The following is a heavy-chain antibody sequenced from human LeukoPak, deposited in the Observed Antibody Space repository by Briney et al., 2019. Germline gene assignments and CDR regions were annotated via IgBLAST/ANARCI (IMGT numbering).Heavy chain of an antibody. CDR3: ARDPGYNYDPYYFDY. CDR1: GFPFSSYG. CDR2: IWYDGSNK. D-gene: IGHD5-24*01. V-gene: IGHV3-33*01. J-gene: IGHJ4*02. Sequence: GRSLRLSCAASGFPFSSYGMHWVRQAPSKGLEWVAVIWYDGSNKYYADSVKGRFTISRDNSKNTLYLQMNSLRAEDTAVYYCARDPGYNYDPYYFDYWGQGTLVTVSS.